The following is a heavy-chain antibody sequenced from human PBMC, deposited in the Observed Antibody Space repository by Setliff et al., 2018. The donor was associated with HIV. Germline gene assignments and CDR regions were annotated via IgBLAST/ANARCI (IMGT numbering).Heavy chain of an antibody. V-gene: IGHV3-48*01. CDR1: GFTFKTYS. Sequence: GGSLRLSCVGSGFTFKTYSMNWVRQAPGKGLEWLSYIKTDGGTTYDADSVEGRFTNSRDNAKNSLYLQMANLTVDDTAVYFCARGRCSDASCFFDYWGQGTLVTVSS. CDR2: IKTDGGTT. CDR3: ARGRCSDASCFFDY. D-gene: IGHD3-16*01. J-gene: IGHJ4*02.